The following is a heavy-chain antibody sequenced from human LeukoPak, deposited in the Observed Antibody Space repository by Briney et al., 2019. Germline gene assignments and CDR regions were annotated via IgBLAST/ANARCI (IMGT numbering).Heavy chain of an antibody. CDR2: MRHDGSNE. J-gene: IGHJ5*02. D-gene: IGHD2-15*01. CDR3: AKDRTVVVTAYGGWFDP. CDR1: RITFSTSG. Sequence: GGSLRLSCAASRITFSTSGMHWVRQAPGRGLEWVAFMRHDGSNEKYADSVKGRFTISRDNSKNTLYLQMNSLIVEDTAVYYCAKDRTVVVTAYGGWFDPWGQGTLVTVSS. V-gene: IGHV3-30*02.